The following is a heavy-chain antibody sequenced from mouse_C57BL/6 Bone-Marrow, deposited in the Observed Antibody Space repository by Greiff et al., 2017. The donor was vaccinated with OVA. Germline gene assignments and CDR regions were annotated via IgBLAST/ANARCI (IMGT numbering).Heavy chain of an antibody. CDR1: GFSLTSYG. V-gene: IGHV2-5*01. Sequence: VHLVESGPGLVQPSQSLSITCTVSGFSLTSYGVHWVRQSPGKGLEWLGVIWRGGSTDYNAAFMSRLSITKDNSKSQVFFKMNSLQADDTSIYYCAKNSYYYLFDYWGQGTTLTVSS. D-gene: IGHD1-1*01. J-gene: IGHJ2*01. CDR3: AKNSYYYLFDY. CDR2: IWRGGST.